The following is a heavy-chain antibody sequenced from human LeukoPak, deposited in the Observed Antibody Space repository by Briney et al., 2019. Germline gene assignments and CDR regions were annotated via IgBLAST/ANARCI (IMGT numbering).Heavy chain of an antibody. D-gene: IGHD1-1*01. J-gene: IGHJ4*02. Sequence: GGSLRLSCAASGFTFRNYWMSWVRQAPGKGLEWVANIKQDGSEKYYVDSVRGRFTISRDHAENSLHLQMSSLRAEDTSVYYCARGVPTGVDYFDYWGQGTLVTVSS. V-gene: IGHV3-7*01. CDR2: IKQDGSEK. CDR1: GFTFRNYW. CDR3: ARGVPTGVDYFDY.